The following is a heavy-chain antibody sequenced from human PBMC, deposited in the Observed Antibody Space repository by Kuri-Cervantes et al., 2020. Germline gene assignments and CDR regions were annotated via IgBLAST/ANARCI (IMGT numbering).Heavy chain of an antibody. CDR2: IYYSGST. CDR3: ARLVFSVRGRFDP. D-gene: IGHD3-10*01. J-gene: IGHJ5*02. CDR1: GGSISSSSYY. V-gene: IGHV4-39*07. Sequence: SETLSLTCTVSGGSISSSSYYWDWIRQPPGKGLEWIGSIYYSGSTYYNPSLKSRVTISVDTSKNQFSLKLSSVTAADTAVYYCARLVFSVRGRFDPWGQGTLVTVSS.